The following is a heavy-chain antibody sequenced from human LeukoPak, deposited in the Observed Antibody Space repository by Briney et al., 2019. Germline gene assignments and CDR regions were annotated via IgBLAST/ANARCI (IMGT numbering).Heavy chain of an antibody. CDR3: ARAASGYYYASDI. CDR1: GGSISSYY. J-gene: IGHJ3*02. D-gene: IGHD5-12*01. Sequence: PSETLSLTCTVSGGSISSYYWSCIRHPPGKGLEWIGYIYYSGSTKYNPSLNSRVTMSVDTSKNQLSLNLTSVTAADTAVYYCARAASGYYYASDIWGQGTVVTVSS. CDR2: IYYSGST. V-gene: IGHV4-59*01.